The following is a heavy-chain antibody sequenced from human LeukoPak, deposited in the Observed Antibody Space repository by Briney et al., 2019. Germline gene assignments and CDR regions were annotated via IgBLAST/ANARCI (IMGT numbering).Heavy chain of an antibody. V-gene: IGHV4-4*07. CDR1: GGSISSYY. CDR2: IYTSGST. D-gene: IGHD6-19*01. Sequence: SETLSLTCAVSGGSISSYYWSWIRQPAGKGLEWIGRIYTSGSTNYTPSLKSRVIMSVATSKNQFSLKLSSVTAADTAMYYCARDRGYSSGWYYFDYWGQGTLVTVSS. J-gene: IGHJ4*02. CDR3: ARDRGYSSGWYYFDY.